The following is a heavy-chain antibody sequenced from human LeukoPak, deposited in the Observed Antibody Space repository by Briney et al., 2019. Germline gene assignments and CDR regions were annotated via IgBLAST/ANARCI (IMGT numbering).Heavy chain of an antibody. CDR2: IYYSGST. Sequence: SETLSLTCTVSGGSISSYYWSWTRQPPGKGLEWIGYIYYSGSTNYNPSLKSRVTISVDTSKNQFSLKLSSVTAADTAVYYCARLAIRPYNWFDPWGQGTLVTVSS. CDR1: GGSISSYY. D-gene: IGHD2-2*02. V-gene: IGHV4-59*08. CDR3: ARLAIRPYNWFDP. J-gene: IGHJ5*02.